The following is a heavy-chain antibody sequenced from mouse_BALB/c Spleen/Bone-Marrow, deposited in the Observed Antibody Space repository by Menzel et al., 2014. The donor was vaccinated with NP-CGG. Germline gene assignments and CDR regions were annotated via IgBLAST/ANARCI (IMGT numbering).Heavy chain of an antibody. CDR3: TRREDY. CDR2: IDPANGNT. J-gene: IGHJ2*01. CDR1: GFNIKDTF. Sequence: VQLQQSGAELVKPGASVKLSCTGSGFNIKDTFMHWVKQRPEQGLEWIGRIDPANGNTKYDPKFQGKATITADTSSNTAYLHLTSLTSEDTAVYYCTRREDYWGQGTTLAVSS. V-gene: IGHV14-3*02.